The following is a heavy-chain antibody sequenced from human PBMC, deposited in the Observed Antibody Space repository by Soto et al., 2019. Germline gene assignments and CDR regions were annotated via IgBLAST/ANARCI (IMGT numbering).Heavy chain of an antibody. Sequence: PGGSLRLSCSSSGFTFSSYAMHWVRQAPGKGLEYVSAISSNGGSTYYADSVKGRFTISRDNSKNTLYLQMSSLRAEDTAVCYCARGLKWTEAGMDVWGQGTTVTVSS. V-gene: IGHV3-64D*06. D-gene: IGHD1-26*01. CDR2: ISSNGGST. J-gene: IGHJ6*02. CDR3: ARGLKWTEAGMDV. CDR1: GFTFSSYA.